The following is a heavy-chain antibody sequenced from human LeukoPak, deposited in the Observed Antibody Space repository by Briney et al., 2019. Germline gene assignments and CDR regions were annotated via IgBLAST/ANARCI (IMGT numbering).Heavy chain of an antibody. Sequence: GGSLRLSCAGSGFTLSSHSMNWVRQAPGKGLEWVSSISSSSSYIYYADSVKGRFTISRDNARNSLYLQMNSLRAEDTAVYYCAREMLAAVAAQSWGQGTLVTVSS. V-gene: IGHV3-21*01. D-gene: IGHD6-19*01. CDR1: GFTLSSHS. CDR3: AREMLAAVAAQS. CDR2: ISSSSSYI. J-gene: IGHJ5*02.